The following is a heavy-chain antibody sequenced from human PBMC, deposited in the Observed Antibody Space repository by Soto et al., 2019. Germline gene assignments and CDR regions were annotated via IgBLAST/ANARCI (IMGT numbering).Heavy chain of an antibody. J-gene: IGHJ6*02. D-gene: IGHD3-10*01. CDR2: IIPIFGTA. V-gene: IGHV1-69*06. CDR3: ARHAPPRFNYYYGMDV. CDR1: GGTFSSYA. Sequence: AASVKVSCKASGGTFSSYAMSWVRQAPGEGLEWMGGIIPIFGTANYAQKFQGQVTISADKSISTAYLQWSSLKASDTAMYYCARHAPPRFNYYYGMDVWGQGTTVTVSS.